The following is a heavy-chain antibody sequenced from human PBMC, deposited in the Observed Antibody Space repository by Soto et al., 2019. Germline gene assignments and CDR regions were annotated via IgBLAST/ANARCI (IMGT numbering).Heavy chain of an antibody. D-gene: IGHD5-18*01. CDR1: GGSISSSNW. J-gene: IGHJ3*02. CDR2: IYHSGST. CDR3: ACVVDRQLWSAFFGAFDI. V-gene: IGHV4-4*02. Sequence: PSETLSLTCAVSGGSISSSNWWSWVRQPPGKGLEWIGEIYHSGSTNYNPSLKSRVTISVDKSKNQFSLNLSSVTAADTAVYFCACVVDRQLWSAFFGAFDIWGQGTMVTVSS.